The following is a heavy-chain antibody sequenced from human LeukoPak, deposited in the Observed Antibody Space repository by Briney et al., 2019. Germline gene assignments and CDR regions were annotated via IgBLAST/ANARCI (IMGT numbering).Heavy chain of an antibody. J-gene: IGHJ4*02. CDR3: ARLHSSSWYEFYFDY. V-gene: IGHV4-61*05. Sequence: PSETLSLTCTVSGGXISTDSYYWGWIRQPPGKGLEWIGYIYYSGGTNYIPSLKSRVTISVDTSKNQFSLKLSSVTAADTAVYYCARLHSSSWYEFYFDYWGQGTLVTVSS. D-gene: IGHD6-13*01. CDR1: GGXISTDSYY. CDR2: IYYSGGT.